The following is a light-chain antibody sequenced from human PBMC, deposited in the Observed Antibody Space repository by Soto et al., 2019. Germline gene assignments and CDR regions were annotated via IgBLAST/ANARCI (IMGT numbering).Light chain of an antibody. J-gene: IGLJ1*01. V-gene: IGLV1-40*01. Sequence: QSVLTQPPSVSGAPGQRVTISCTGSSSKIGAGYDVHWYQQLPGTAPKLLIYGNSNRPSGVPDRFSGSKSGTSASLAITGLQAEDEADYYCQSYDSSLSGLYVFGTGPKVTVL. CDR1: SSKIGAGYD. CDR2: GNS. CDR3: QSYDSSLSGLYV.